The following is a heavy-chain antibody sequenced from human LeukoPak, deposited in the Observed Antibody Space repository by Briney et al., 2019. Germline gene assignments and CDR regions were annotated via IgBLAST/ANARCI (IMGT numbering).Heavy chain of an antibody. V-gene: IGHV4-34*01. CDR2: INHSGST. Sequence: SETLSLTCAVYGGSFSGYYWSWIRQPPGKGLEWIGEINHSGSTNYNPSLKSRVTISVDTSKNQFSLKLSSVTAADTAAYYCARSEVWYYYMDVWGKGTTVTVSS. J-gene: IGHJ6*03. CDR1: GGSFSGYY. CDR3: ARSEVWYYYMDV. D-gene: IGHD2-21*01.